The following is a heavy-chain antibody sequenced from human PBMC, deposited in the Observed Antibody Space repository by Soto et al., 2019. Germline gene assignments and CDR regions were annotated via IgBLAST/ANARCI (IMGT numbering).Heavy chain of an antibody. CDR3: ARGGVVVPPSFRFRPSNYGMDV. Sequence: GASVKVSCKASGYTFTGYYMHWVRQAPGQGLEWMGWINPNSGGTNYAQKFQGRVTMTRDTSISTAYMELSRLRSDDTAVYYCARGGVVVPPSFRFRPSNYGMDVWGQGTTVTVSS. D-gene: IGHD2-2*01. CDR1: GYTFTGYY. V-gene: IGHV1-2*02. CDR2: INPNSGGT. J-gene: IGHJ6*02.